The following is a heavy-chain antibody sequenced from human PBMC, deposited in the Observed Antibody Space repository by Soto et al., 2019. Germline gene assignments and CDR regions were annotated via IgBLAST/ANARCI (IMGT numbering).Heavy chain of an antibody. J-gene: IGHJ4*02. Sequence: EVQLLGSGGGLVQSGGSLRLSCAASGFTFSSYAMSWVRQAPGKGLEWVSGISSSGVSTHYADSVKGRFTISRDNSKNTLYLQMNSLRAEDTAAYYCAKEVGYSSGYDYFDYWGQGTLVTVSS. CDR1: GFTFSSYA. CDR2: ISSSGVST. CDR3: AKEVGYSSGYDYFDY. V-gene: IGHV3-23*01. D-gene: IGHD6-19*01.